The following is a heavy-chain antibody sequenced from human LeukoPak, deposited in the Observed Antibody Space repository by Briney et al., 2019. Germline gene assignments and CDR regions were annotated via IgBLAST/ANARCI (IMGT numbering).Heavy chain of an antibody. V-gene: IGHV4-59*01. J-gene: IGHJ5*02. CDR3: ARVNYFNKGWFDP. D-gene: IGHD2/OR15-2a*01. Sequence: PSETLSLTCAVSGGTFSGYYWSWIRQPPGKGLEWIGSISYSGSTKYNPSRKSRVTIAVDTSNNHFSLKLGSVTGADMAVYYCARVNYFNKGWFDPWGQGTLVTVSS. CDR2: ISYSGST. CDR1: GGTFSGYY.